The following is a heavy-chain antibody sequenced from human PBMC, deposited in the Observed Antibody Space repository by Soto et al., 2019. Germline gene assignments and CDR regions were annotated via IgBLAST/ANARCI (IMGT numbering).Heavy chain of an antibody. D-gene: IGHD5-12*01. Sequence: GGSLRLSCAVSEFSVSSDFMSWVRQAPGKGLEWVSVMNGDGSTVYADSLKGRFTISRDNTKNTLFLQMNSLRAEDTAVYYCARDCCTGRRYAHWGRGTLVTVSS. CDR1: EFSVSSDF. CDR3: ARDCCTGRRYAH. CDR2: MNGDGST. J-gene: IGHJ4*02. V-gene: IGHV3-53*01.